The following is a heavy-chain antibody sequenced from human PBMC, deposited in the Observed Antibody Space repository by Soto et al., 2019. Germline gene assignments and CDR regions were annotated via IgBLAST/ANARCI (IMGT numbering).Heavy chain of an antibody. V-gene: IGHV4-59*01. Sequence: PSETLSLTCTVSGGSIISYYWSWSRQPPWKGLEWIGYIYYSGSTNYNPSLKSRVTISVDTSKNQFSLKLSSVTAADTAVYYCARNYDFWSGYIALDYWGQGTLVTVSS. CDR1: GGSIISYY. CDR3: ARNYDFWSGYIALDY. D-gene: IGHD3-3*01. CDR2: IYYSGST. J-gene: IGHJ4*02.